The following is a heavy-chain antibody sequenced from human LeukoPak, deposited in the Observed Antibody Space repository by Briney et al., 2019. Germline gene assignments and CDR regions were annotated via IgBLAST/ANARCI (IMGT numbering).Heavy chain of an antibody. CDR1: GYTFISYG. J-gene: IGHJ4*02. CDR2: ISAYNGNT. D-gene: IGHD3-22*01. Sequence: ASVKVSCKASGYTFISYGISWVRQAPGQGLEWMGWISAYNGNTNYAQKLQGRVTMTTDTSTSTAYMELRSLRSDDTAVYYCARDLRLYYYDSSGYRPFDYWGQGTLVTVSS. CDR3: ARDLRLYYYDSSGYRPFDY. V-gene: IGHV1-18*01.